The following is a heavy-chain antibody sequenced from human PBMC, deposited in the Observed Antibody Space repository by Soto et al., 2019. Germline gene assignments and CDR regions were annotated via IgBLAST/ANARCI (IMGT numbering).Heavy chain of an antibody. CDR1: GGSISSSSYY. V-gene: IGHV4-39*01. J-gene: IGHJ4*02. Sequence: QLQLQESGPGLVKPSETLSLTCTVSGGSISSSSYYWGWIRQPPGKGLEWIGSIYYSGSTYYNPSLKSRVTISVDTSKNQFSLKLSSVTAADTAVYYCARQSRTYYYGSGSYLVADYWGRGTLVTVSS. D-gene: IGHD3-10*01. CDR3: ARQSRTYYYGSGSYLVADY. CDR2: IYYSGST.